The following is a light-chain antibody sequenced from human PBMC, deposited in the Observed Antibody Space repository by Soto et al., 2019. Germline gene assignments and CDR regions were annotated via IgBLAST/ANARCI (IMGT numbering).Light chain of an antibody. CDR1: GSDVGGYHY. J-gene: IGLJ1*01. V-gene: IGLV2-14*01. CDR2: EVS. Sequence: QSAMTQPASVSGSPGQSITISCTGSGSDVGGYHYVSWYQQHPGKAPKLMIYEVSDRPSGVSNRFSGSKSGNTASLTISGLQAEDEADYYCSSFTTSSTYVFGTGTKVTVL. CDR3: SSFTTSSTYV.